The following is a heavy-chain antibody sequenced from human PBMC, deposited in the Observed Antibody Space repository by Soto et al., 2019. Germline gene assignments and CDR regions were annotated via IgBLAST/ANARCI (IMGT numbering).Heavy chain of an antibody. J-gene: IGHJ6*02. Sequence: GESLKISCKGSGYSFTSYWISWVRQMPGQGLGWMGRIDPSDSYTNYSPSFHGHVTISADKSISTAYLQWSSMKASDTARHSCATSATAAIREYYYFYGMDVWGQGTTVTISS. CDR3: ATSATAAIREYYYFYGMDV. CDR2: IDPSDSYT. CDR1: GYSFTSYW. V-gene: IGHV5-10-1*01. D-gene: IGHD2-2*02.